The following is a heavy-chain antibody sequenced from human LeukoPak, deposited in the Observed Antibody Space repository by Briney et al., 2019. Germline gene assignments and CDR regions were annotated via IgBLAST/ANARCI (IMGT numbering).Heavy chain of an antibody. D-gene: IGHD2-21*02. Sequence: GGSLRLSCAASGFTFSSYEMNWVRQAPGKGLEWVAFIRHDGSDKYYADSVKGRFTISRDNSKNTLFLQVDSLRTDDTAVYYCAKDGGGADFFFDYWGQGTLVTVSS. CDR2: IRHDGSDK. V-gene: IGHV3-30*02. CDR1: GFTFSSYE. J-gene: IGHJ4*02. CDR3: AKDGGGADFFFDY.